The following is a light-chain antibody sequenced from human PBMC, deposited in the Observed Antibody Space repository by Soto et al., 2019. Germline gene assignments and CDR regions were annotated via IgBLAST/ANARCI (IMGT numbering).Light chain of an antibody. Sequence: QSVLTQSPSVSAAPGQKVTISCSGSSSNIGNNYVSWYQQLPGTAPKLPIYDNNKRPSGIPDRFSGSKSGTSGTLDITGLQTGDEADYYCATWDGSLPGEVFGGGTTVTVL. CDR3: ATWDGSLPGEV. J-gene: IGLJ2*01. CDR2: DNN. CDR1: SSNIGNNY. V-gene: IGLV1-51*01.